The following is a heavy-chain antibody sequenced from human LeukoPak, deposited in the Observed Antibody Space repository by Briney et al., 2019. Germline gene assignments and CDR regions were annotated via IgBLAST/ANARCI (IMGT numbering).Heavy chain of an antibody. Sequence: PSETLSLTCAVYGGSFSGYYWSWIRQPPGKGLEWIGEINHSGSTNYNPSLKSRVTISVDTSKNQSSLKLSSVTAADTAVYYCARVGDYYGSGSYYNFDYWGQGTLVTVSS. V-gene: IGHV4-34*01. J-gene: IGHJ4*02. CDR2: INHSGST. CDR1: GGSFSGYY. CDR3: ARVGDYYGSGSYYNFDY. D-gene: IGHD3-10*01.